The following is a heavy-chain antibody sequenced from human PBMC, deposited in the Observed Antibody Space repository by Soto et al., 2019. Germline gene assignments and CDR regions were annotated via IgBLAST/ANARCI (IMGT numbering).Heavy chain of an antibody. CDR3: ARGVNRPGIAAAGTWFDP. V-gene: IGHV4-59*01. CDR2: IYYSGST. D-gene: IGHD6-13*01. CDR1: GGSISSYY. Sequence: SETLSLTCTVSGGSISSYYWSWIRQPPGKGLEWIGYIYYSGSTNYNPSLKSRVTISVDTSKNQFSLKLSSVTAADTAVYYCARGVNRPGIAAAGTWFDPWGQGTLVTVS. J-gene: IGHJ5*02.